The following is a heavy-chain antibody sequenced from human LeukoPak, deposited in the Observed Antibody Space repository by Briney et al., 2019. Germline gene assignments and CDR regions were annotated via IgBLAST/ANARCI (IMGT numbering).Heavy chain of an antibody. V-gene: IGHV3-23*01. Sequence: GGSLRLSCAASGFTFSSYAMSWVRQAPGKGLEWVSAISGSGGSTHYADSVKGRFTISRDNSKNTLYLQMNSLRAEDTAVYYCAKDHWVSSIGYYFDYWGQGTLVTVSS. CDR3: AKDHWVSSIGYYFDY. CDR1: GFTFSSYA. J-gene: IGHJ4*02. D-gene: IGHD6-13*01. CDR2: ISGSGGST.